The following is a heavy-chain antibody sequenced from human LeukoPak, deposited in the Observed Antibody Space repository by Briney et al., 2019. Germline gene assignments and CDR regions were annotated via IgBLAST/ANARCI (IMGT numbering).Heavy chain of an antibody. Sequence: SETLSLTCAVYGDSFSGYSWSWIRQPPGKGLEWIGEINHSGSTNYNPSLKSRVTISLDTSRNQFSLKLSSVTAADTAVYYCARGRRRFLGWLLNGGYTYYFDYWGQGTLVTVSS. CDR1: GDSFSGYS. D-gene: IGHD3-3*01. CDR3: ARGRRRFLGWLLNGGYTYYFDY. V-gene: IGHV4-34*01. CDR2: INHSGST. J-gene: IGHJ4*02.